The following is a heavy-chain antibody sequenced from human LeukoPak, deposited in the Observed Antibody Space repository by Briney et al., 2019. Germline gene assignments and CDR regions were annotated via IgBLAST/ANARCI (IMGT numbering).Heavy chain of an antibody. J-gene: IGHJ4*02. D-gene: IGHD3-22*01. CDR3: ARITVVGAFDY. CDR1: GFTFSSYA. Sequence: PGGSLRLSCAASGFTFSSYAMSWVRQAPGKGLVWVSRINSDGSSTSYADSVKGRFTISRDNAKNTLYLQMNSLRAEDTAVYYCARITVVGAFDYWGQGTLVTVSS. CDR2: INSDGSST. V-gene: IGHV3-74*01.